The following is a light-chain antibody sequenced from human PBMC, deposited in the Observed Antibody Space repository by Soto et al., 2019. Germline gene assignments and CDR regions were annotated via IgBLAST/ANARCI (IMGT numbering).Light chain of an antibody. CDR3: QQYYSTPLT. CDR2: WAS. Sequence: IVMTQSPDSLAVSLGERSTINCKSSQSVLYSSNNKNYLAWYQQKPGQPPKLLIYWASTRESGVPDRFSGSGSVTDFTLTISSLQAEDVAVYYSQQYYSTPLTFGGGTQVEIK. CDR1: QSVLYSSNNKNY. J-gene: IGKJ4*01. V-gene: IGKV4-1*01.